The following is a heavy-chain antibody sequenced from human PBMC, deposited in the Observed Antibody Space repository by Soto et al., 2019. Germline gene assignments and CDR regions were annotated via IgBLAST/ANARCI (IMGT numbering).Heavy chain of an antibody. CDR3: AKVRRMVRGEGYNWFAP. J-gene: IGHJ5*02. V-gene: IGHV3-30*18. CDR1: GFTFSSYG. D-gene: IGHD3-10*01. CDR2: ISYDGSNK. Sequence: QVQLVESGGGVVHPGRSLRLSCAASGFTFSSYGMHWVRQAPGKGLEWVAVISYDGSNKYYADSVKGRFTISRDNSKNRLYLQMNRLRAEDTAVYYCAKVRRMVRGEGYNWFAPWGQGTLVTVSS.